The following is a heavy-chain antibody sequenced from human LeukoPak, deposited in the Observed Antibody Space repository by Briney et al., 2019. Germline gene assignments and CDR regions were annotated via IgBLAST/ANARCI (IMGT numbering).Heavy chain of an antibody. D-gene: IGHD6-13*01. J-gene: IGHJ6*03. CDR3: ARLLSAAGTLYYYYYMDV. CDR2: IYYTGST. V-gene: IGHV4-39*07. CDR1: GGSIDSTNYY. Sequence: SETLSLTCSVSGGSIDSTNYYWDWIRQPPGKRLEWIATIYYTGSTYYNPSLKSRVTISVDTSKNQFSLKLSSVTAADTAVYYCARLLSAAGTLYYYYYMDVWGKGTTVTISS.